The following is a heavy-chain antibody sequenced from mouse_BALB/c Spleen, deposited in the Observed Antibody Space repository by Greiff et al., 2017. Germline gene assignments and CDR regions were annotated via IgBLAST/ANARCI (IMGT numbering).Heavy chain of an antibody. V-gene: IGHV1-87*01. CDR3: ASSPRSGSLAWFAY. CDR1: GYTFTSYW. J-gene: IGHJ3*01. CDR2: IYPGDGDT. D-gene: IGHD3-1*01. Sequence: QVQLQQSGAELARPGASVKLSCKASGYTFTSYWMQWVKQRPGQGLEWIGAIYPGDGDTRDTQKFKGKATLTADKSSSTAYMQLSSLASEDSAVYYCASSPRSGSLAWFAYWGQGTLVTVSA.